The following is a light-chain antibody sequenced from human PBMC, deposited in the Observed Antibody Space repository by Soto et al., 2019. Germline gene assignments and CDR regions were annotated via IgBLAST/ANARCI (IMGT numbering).Light chain of an antibody. CDR2: GVS. V-gene: IGKV3-20*01. Sequence: ESVVTQAAGTLSLSQGERATLSCRASQSVSSSSLAWYQQKPGQAPRLLIHGVSSRATGIPDRFSGSGSGTDFTLTISRLEPDDFAIYFCQYYGSSTGTFGQGTKVDIK. J-gene: IGKJ1*01. CDR1: QSVSSSS. CDR3: QYYGSSTGT.